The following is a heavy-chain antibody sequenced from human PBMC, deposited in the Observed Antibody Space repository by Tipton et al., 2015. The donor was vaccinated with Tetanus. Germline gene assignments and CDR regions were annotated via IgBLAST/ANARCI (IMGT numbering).Heavy chain of an antibody. CDR2: VDDSGST. D-gene: IGHD2-21*02. CDR1: GGSLSRYY. J-gene: IGHJ4*02. V-gene: IGHV4-34*01. Sequence: TLSLTCAVYGGSLSRYYWTWIRQPPGKGLEWIGEVDDSGSTNYSPSLKSRVTISLDTSKNEFSLTLSPVTAADTAVYYCARAGMVTDDRSKFDSWGQGSLVSVSS. CDR3: ARAGMVTDDRSKFDS.